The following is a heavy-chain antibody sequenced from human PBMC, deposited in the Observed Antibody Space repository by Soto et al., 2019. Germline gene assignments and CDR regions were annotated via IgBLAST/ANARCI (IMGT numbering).Heavy chain of an antibody. J-gene: IGHJ2*01. CDR1: GFTFSSYA. CDR2: INPSGGGT. Sequence: EVQLLESGGGLVQPGGSLRLSCAASGFTFSSYAMRWVRQAPGKGLEWVSAINPSGGGTFSADSVRGRFTISRDNSKNTLTLQMNSLRAENTALYYCVKDRHTVVTPDWYFDLWGRGTLVTVSS. V-gene: IGHV3-23*01. D-gene: IGHD2-15*01. CDR3: VKDRHTVVTPDWYFDL.